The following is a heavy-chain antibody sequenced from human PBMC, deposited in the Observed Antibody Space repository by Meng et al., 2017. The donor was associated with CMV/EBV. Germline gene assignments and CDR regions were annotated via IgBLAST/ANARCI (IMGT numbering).Heavy chain of an antibody. Sequence: SETLSLTCAVYGGSFSGYYWSWIRQPPGKGLEWIGEINHSGSTNYNPSLKSRVTISVDTSKNQFSLKLSSVTAADTAVYYCARLIAAAGLYYYYGMDVWGQGTTVTV. J-gene: IGHJ6*02. V-gene: IGHV4-34*01. D-gene: IGHD6-13*01. CDR2: INHSGST. CDR1: GGSFSGYY. CDR3: ARLIAAAGLYYYYGMDV.